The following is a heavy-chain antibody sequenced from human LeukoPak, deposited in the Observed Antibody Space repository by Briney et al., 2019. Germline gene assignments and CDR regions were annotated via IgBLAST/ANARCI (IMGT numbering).Heavy chain of an antibody. CDR1: GYNFAHYH. J-gene: IGHJ4*02. D-gene: IGHD2-15*01. CDR2: LNPNTGDT. Sequence: GASVKVSCKASGYNFAHYHTHWVRQAPGQGLDWMGSLNPNTGDTLLAPKFQGRVTMTRDTSITVGYMELSNLTSDDTGVYYCARDPDSGPDLWGQGTQVTVAS. CDR3: ARDPDSGPDL. V-gene: IGHV1-2*02.